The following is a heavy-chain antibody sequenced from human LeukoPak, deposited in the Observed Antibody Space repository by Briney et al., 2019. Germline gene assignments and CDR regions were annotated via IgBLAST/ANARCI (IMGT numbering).Heavy chain of an antibody. D-gene: IGHD6-19*01. J-gene: IGHJ4*02. CDR2: LRPDGSDK. CDR1: GFTFSGYW. Sequence: GGSLRLSCAASGFTFSGYWMTWVRQAPGKGLEWVANLRPDGSDKYYADSVKGRFTISRDNAKNSLYLQMNSLRAEDTAVYYCARTVPGTAYWGQGTLVTVSS. CDR3: ARTVPGTAY. V-gene: IGHV3-7*01.